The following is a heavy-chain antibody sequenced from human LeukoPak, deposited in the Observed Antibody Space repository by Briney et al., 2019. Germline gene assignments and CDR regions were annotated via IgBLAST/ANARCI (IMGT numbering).Heavy chain of an antibody. Sequence: GGSLRLSCAASGFTFSIYAMSWVRQAPGKGLQWASSITSRGGSTWYVDSVKGRFTITRDNSENTLYLQMHSLRAEDTAVYYCARDRPNYYGSDGHYYRRDGDYWGRGTLVSVSS. D-gene: IGHD3-22*01. CDR2: ITSRGGST. CDR1: GFTFSIYA. CDR3: ARDRPNYYGSDGHYYRRDGDY. J-gene: IGHJ4*02. V-gene: IGHV3-23*01.